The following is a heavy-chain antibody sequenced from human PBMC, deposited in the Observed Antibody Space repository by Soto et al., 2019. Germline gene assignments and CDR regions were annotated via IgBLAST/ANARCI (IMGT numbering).Heavy chain of an antibody. V-gene: IGHV3-73*02. J-gene: IGHJ4*02. CDR3: TSWLNY. CDR1: GFTFSGSA. Sequence: EVQLVESGGGLVQPGESLKLSCPASGFTFSGSAMHWVRQASGKGLEWVGRISSKGNSYATAYAASLKGRFIISRDDSRNTAYLQMNSLKTEDTAVYYCTSWLNYWGQGTLVTVSS. CDR2: ISSKGNSYAT. D-gene: IGHD3-22*01.